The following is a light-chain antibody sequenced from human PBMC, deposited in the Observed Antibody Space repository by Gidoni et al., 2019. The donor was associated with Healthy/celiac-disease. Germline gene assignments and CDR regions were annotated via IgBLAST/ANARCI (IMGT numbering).Light chain of an antibody. CDR3: SSYTSSSTVV. Sequence: QSALPQPASVSGSPGQSITISCTGTSSDVGGYNYVSWYQQHPGKAPKRMIYDVSNRPSGVSNRFSGSKSGNTASLTISGLQAEDEADYYGSSYTSSSTVVFGGGTKLTVL. V-gene: IGLV2-14*01. J-gene: IGLJ2*01. CDR1: SSDVGGYNY. CDR2: DVS.